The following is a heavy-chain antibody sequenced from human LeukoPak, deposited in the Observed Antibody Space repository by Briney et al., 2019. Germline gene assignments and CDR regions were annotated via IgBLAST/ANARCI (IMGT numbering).Heavy chain of an antibody. Sequence: PGGSLRLSCAASGFTFSSYAMSWVRQAPGKGLEWVSAISGSGGSTYYADSVKGRFTISRDNSKNTLYPQMNSLRAEDTAVYYCAKQKVPPNEPFDYWAREPWSPSPQ. CDR2: ISGSGGST. CDR1: GFTFSSYA. CDR3: AKQKVPPNEPFDY. J-gene: IGHJ4*02. V-gene: IGHV3-23*01. D-gene: IGHD1-1*01.